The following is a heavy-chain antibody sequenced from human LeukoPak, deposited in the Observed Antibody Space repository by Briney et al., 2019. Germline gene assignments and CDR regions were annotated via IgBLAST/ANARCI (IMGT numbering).Heavy chain of an antibody. CDR1: GGSISSYY. CDR3: ARDRGYGSGSYYTPYYYYYGMDV. J-gene: IGHJ6*02. V-gene: IGHV4-59*01. D-gene: IGHD3-10*01. CDR2: IYYSGST. Sequence: PSETLSLTCTVSGGSISSYYWSWIRQPPGKGLEWIGYIYYSGSTNYNPSLKSRVPISVDTSKNQFSLKLSSVTAADTAVYYCARDRGYGSGSYYTPYYYYYGMDVWGQGTTVTVSS.